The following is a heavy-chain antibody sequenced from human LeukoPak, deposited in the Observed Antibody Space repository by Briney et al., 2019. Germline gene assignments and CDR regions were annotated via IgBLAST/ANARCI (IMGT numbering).Heavy chain of an antibody. D-gene: IGHD2-2*01. CDR1: GYTFTGYY. J-gene: IGHJ6*02. V-gene: IGHV1-2*02. CDR3: ARDPVVPAAIPYYYYYYGMDV. Sequence: ASVKVSCKASGYTFTGYYMHWVRQAPGQGLEWMGWINPNSGGTNYAQKFQGRVTMTRDTSISTAYMELSRLRSDDTAVYYCARDPVVPAAIPYYYYYYGMDVWGQGTTVTVSS. CDR2: INPNSGGT.